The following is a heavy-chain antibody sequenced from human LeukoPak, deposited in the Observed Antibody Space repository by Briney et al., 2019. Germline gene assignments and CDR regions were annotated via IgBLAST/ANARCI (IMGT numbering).Heavy chain of an antibody. CDR3: ARRTLRLGELLPFDY. CDR2: IYYSGST. Sequence: SETLSLTCTVSGGSISSSSYYWGWIRQPPGKGLEWIGSIYYSGSTYYNPSLKSRVTISVHTSKDQFSLKLSSVTAADTAVYYCARRTLRLGELLPFDYWGQGTLVTVSS. CDR1: GGSISSSSYY. D-gene: IGHD3-16*01. V-gene: IGHV4-39*01. J-gene: IGHJ4*02.